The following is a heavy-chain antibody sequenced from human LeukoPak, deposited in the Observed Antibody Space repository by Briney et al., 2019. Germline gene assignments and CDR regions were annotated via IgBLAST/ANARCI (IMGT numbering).Heavy chain of an antibody. V-gene: IGHV1-2*02. CDR2: INPNSGGT. CDR1: GYTFTGYY. Sequence: WASVKVSCKASGYTFTGYYMHWVRQAPGQGLEWMGWINPNSGGTNYAQKFQGRVTMTRDTSISTAYMELSRLRSDDTAVYYCARDNDDSSQFDYWGQGTLVTVSS. CDR3: ARDNDDSSQFDY. D-gene: IGHD3-22*01. J-gene: IGHJ4*02.